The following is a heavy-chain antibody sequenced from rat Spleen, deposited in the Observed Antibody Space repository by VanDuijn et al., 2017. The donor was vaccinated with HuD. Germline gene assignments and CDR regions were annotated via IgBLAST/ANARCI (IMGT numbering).Heavy chain of an antibody. D-gene: IGHD1-9*01. CDR3: ARPTTGIPFNY. CDR1: GLSFSNYD. CDR2: ISYDGTAT. J-gene: IGHJ2*01. V-gene: IGHV5-25*01. Sequence: EVQLVESGGGAVQPGRSMKLSCAASGLSFSNYDMSWVRQAPTKGLEWVASISYDGTATYYRDSVKGRFTISRNNAKSTLYLQVDSLRSEDTAIYYCARPTTGIPFNYWGQESWSQSPQ.